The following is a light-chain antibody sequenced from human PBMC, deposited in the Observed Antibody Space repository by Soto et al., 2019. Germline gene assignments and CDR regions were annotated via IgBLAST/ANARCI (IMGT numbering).Light chain of an antibody. Sequence: QSVLTQPASVSGSPGQSITISCTGTSSDVGGYNYVSWYQQRPGKAPKLMIYEVSNRPSGVSNRFSGSKSGNTASLTISGLQAEDEADYYCSSYTSSSTPYVFGTGTKATV. CDR2: EVS. CDR1: SSDVGGYNY. CDR3: SSYTSSSTPYV. V-gene: IGLV2-14*01. J-gene: IGLJ1*01.